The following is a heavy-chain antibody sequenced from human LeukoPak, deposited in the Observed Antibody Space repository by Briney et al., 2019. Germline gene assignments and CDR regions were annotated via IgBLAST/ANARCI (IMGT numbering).Heavy chain of an antibody. CDR1: GFTFSSYW. Sequence: GGSLRLSCAASGFTFSSYWMSWVRQAPGKGLEWVANIKQDGSEKYYVDSVKGRFTISRDNAKNSLYLQMNSLRAEDTAVYYCARERPVAFPYYYYGMDVWGQGTTVTVSS. CDR2: IKQDGSEK. D-gene: IGHD5-12*01. CDR3: ARERPVAFPYYYYGMDV. J-gene: IGHJ6*02. V-gene: IGHV3-7*01.